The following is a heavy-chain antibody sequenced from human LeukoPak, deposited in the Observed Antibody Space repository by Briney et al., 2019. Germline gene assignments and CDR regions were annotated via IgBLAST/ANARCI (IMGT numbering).Heavy chain of an antibody. Sequence: PSETLSLTCAVSGGSISSYYWSWFRRPPGGGLVGIGDVYYNGSTNYNTSLKSRVTISVDKSKNQFSLKLSSVTAADPAVYSCWRKNIPSPRIRYSSDWNGRAFDYWGQGTLVTVSS. D-gene: IGHD6-25*01. J-gene: IGHJ4*02. V-gene: IGHV4-59*12. CDR2: VYYNGST. CDR1: GGSISSYY. CDR3: WRKNIPSPRIRYSSDWNGRAFDY.